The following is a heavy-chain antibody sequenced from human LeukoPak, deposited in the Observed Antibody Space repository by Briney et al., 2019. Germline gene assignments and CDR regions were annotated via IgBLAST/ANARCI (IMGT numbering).Heavy chain of an antibody. CDR2: ISTSGTVI. V-gene: IGHV3-48*03. CDR1: GFTLGSYE. CDR3: ARRLPSTGYGMDV. D-gene: IGHD3-9*01. Sequence: GGSLRLSCVASGFTLGSYEMNWVRQAPGKGLEWVSHISTSGTVIYYTDSVKGRFTISRDIAKNSLYLQMNSLRAEDTAVYYCARRLPSTGYGMDVWGPGTTVTVSS. J-gene: IGHJ6*02.